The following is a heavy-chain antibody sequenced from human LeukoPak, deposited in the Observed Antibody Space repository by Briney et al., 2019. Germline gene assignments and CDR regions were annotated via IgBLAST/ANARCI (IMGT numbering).Heavy chain of an antibody. D-gene: IGHD3-10*01. Sequence: SETLSLTCAVYGGSFSGYYWSWIRQPPGKGLEWIGEINHSGSTNYNPSLKSRVTISVDTSKNQFSLKLSSVTAADTAVYYCARGEALLWFGDGLYFDYWGQGTLVTVSS. V-gene: IGHV4-34*01. J-gene: IGHJ4*02. CDR1: GGSFSGYY. CDR2: INHSGST. CDR3: ARGEALLWFGDGLYFDY.